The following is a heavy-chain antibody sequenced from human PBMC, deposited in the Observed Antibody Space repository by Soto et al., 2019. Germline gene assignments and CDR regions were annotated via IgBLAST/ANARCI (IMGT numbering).Heavy chain of an antibody. CDR3: QAAPRENWGVFDY. Sequence: SETLSLTCAVYGGSFSGYYWSWIRQPPGKGLEWIGEINHSGSTNYNPSLKSRVTISVDTSKNQFSLKLSSVTAADTAVYYCQAAPRENWGVFDYRGQGTLVTVSS. J-gene: IGHJ4*02. CDR1: GGSFSGYY. V-gene: IGHV4-34*01. CDR2: INHSGST. D-gene: IGHD7-27*01.